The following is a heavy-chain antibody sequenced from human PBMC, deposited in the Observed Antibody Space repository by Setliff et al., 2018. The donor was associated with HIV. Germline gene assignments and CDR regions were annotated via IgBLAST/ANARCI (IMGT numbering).Heavy chain of an antibody. J-gene: IGHJ3*02. CDR3: ARDRYYDSSGYIPFDI. Sequence: SETLSLTCAVYGGSFSDNYWSWIRQSPGKGLEWIGEINHSGRTKYSPSLKSRVTMSVDTSKNQFSLKLSSVTAADTAVYYCARDRYYDSSGYIPFDIWGQGTMVTVSS. D-gene: IGHD3-22*01. CDR1: GGSFSDNY. V-gene: IGHV4-34*01. CDR2: INHSGRT.